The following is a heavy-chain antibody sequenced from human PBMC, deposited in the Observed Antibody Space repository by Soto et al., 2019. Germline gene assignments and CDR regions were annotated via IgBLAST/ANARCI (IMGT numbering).Heavy chain of an antibody. V-gene: IGHV3-66*01. Sequence: XRLSCAASGVTVSSNYISWVRQVPGKGMEWVSVIYSGGSTYYADSVKGRFTISRDNSKNTLYLQMNSLRAEDTAVYYCARAXXWYNPAYWAXGTLVPVSS. CDR1: GVTVSSNY. J-gene: IGHJ1*01. D-gene: IGHD6-13*01. CDR2: IYSGGST. CDR3: ARAXXWYNPAY.